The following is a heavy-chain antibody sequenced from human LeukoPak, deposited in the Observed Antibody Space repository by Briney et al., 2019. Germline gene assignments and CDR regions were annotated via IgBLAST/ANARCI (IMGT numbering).Heavy chain of an antibody. CDR3: ARVIPHGWRQNDF. V-gene: IGHV4-34*01. Sequence: SETLSLTCAVYGGSFSGYYWSWIRQPPGKGLEWIGEINHSGSTNYNPSLQSRVTMSLDKSRSQFSLKLRFVTAADTAIYFCARVIPHGWRQNDFWGQGTLVTVSS. CDR1: GGSFSGYY. J-gene: IGHJ4*02. CDR2: INHSGST. D-gene: IGHD6-19*01.